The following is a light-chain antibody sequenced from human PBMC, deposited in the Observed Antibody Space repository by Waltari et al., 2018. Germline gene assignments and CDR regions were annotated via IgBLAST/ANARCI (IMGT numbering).Light chain of an antibody. CDR1: SSNIGSHT. Sequence: QSVLTQPPSASGTPGQRVTIPCSGTSSNIGSHTVNWYQQLPGTAPKLLIYSNDERPSGVPGRFSGSKSGTSASLAISGLQSEDEADYYCATWDDSLNGLSLSGLVVFGGGTKLTVL. J-gene: IGLJ2*01. V-gene: IGLV1-44*01. CDR3: ATWDDSLNGLSLSGLVV. CDR2: SND.